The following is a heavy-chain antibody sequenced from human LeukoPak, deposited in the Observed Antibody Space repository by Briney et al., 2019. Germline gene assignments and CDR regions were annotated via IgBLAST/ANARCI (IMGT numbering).Heavy chain of an antibody. Sequence: GGSLRLSCAASGFTFSSYVMHWVRQAPGKGLEWVAFIRYDGSNKYYSDSVKGRFTISRDNSKNTLYLQMNSLRHDDLAVYYCARGRGASGSNRDFYYYYYMDVWGKGTTVTVSS. V-gene: IGHV3-30*02. CDR3: ARGRGASGSNRDFYYYYYMDV. D-gene: IGHD2-15*01. CDR2: IRYDGSNK. J-gene: IGHJ6*03. CDR1: GFTFSSYV.